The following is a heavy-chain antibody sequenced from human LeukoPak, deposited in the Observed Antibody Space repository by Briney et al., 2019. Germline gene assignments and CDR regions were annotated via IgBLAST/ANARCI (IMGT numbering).Heavy chain of an antibody. CDR3: ARDQAGGVVVPAAYDY. J-gene: IGHJ4*02. Sequence: GGSLRLSCAASGFTFSDYDMSWIRQAPGKGLEWVSCISSSSSYTNYADSVKGRFTISRDNAKNSLYLQMNSLRAEDTAVYYCARDQAGGVVVPAAYDYWGQGTLVTVSS. D-gene: IGHD2-2*01. CDR2: ISSSSSYT. CDR1: GFTFSDYD. V-gene: IGHV3-11*05.